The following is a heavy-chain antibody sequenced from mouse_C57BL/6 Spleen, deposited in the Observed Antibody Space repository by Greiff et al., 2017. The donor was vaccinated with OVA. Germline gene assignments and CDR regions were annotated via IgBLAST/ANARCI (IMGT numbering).Heavy chain of an antibody. CDR3: ARRKLPVYYFDY. D-gene: IGHD1-1*01. Sequence: QVQLQQSGAELVRPGTSVKVSCKASGYAFTNYLIEWVKQRPGQGLEWIGVINPGSGGTNYNEKFKGKATLTADKSSSTAYMQLSSLTSEDSAVYFCARRKLPVYYFDYWGQGTTLTVSS. CDR2: INPGSGGT. CDR1: GYAFTNYL. J-gene: IGHJ2*01. V-gene: IGHV1-54*01.